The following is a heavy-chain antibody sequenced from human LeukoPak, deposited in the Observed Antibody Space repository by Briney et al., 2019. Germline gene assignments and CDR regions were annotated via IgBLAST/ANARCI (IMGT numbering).Heavy chain of an antibody. Sequence: PGGSLRLSCAASGFTFSSYAMHWVRQAPGKGLEWVAVISYDGSNKYYADSVKGRFTISRDNSKITLYLQMNSLRAEDTSVYYCARDHWLSAGYCTSTRCSRYGMDVWGQGTTVTVSS. CDR1: GFTFSSYA. D-gene: IGHD2-2*01. V-gene: IGHV3-30-3*01. J-gene: IGHJ6*02. CDR2: ISYDGSNK. CDR3: ARDHWLSAGYCTSTRCSRYGMDV.